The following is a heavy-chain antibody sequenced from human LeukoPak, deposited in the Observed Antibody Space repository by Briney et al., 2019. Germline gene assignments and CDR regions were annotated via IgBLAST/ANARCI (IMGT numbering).Heavy chain of an antibody. CDR3: ARDWDPITGTTRWFDP. CDR2: INGNSGGT. D-gene: IGHD1-7*01. CDR1: GYTFTGYY. J-gene: IGHJ5*02. V-gene: IGHV1-2*02. Sequence: ASVKVSCKASGYTFTGYYVHWVRQAPGQGLEWMGWINGNSGGTKYAQKFQGRVTMTRDTSISTAYMELSSLRSDDTALYYCARDWDPITGTTRWFDPWGQGTLVTVSS.